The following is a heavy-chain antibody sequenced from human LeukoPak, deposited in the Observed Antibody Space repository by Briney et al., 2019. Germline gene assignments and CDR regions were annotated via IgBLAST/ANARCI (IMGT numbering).Heavy chain of an antibody. J-gene: IGHJ5*02. D-gene: IGHD5/OR15-5a*01. CDR2: IYYSGNT. CDR1: GASFSSSNSY. CDR3: ARESTGMSFDP. V-gene: IGHV4-39*07. Sequence: PSETLSLTCTVSGASFSSSNSYWGWIRQPPGKGLEWVGSIYYSGNTYYNPSLKSRVTISLHTSKNQFSLKLTSVTAADRAVYYCARESTGMSFDPWGQGTLVTVSS.